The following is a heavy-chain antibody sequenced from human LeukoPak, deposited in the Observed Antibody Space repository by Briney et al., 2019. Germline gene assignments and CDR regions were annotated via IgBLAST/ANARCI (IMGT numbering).Heavy chain of an antibody. V-gene: IGHV1-3*01. CDR3: ARSKLLRFLEWLSPFDY. D-gene: IGHD3-3*01. CDR1: GYTFTSYA. CDR2: INAGNGNT. Sequence: ASVTVSCKASGYTFTSYAMHWVRQAPGQRLEWMGWINAGNGNTKYSQRSQGRVTITRDTSASTAYMELSSLRSEDTAVYYCARSKLLRFLEWLSPFDYWGQGTLVTVSS. J-gene: IGHJ4*02.